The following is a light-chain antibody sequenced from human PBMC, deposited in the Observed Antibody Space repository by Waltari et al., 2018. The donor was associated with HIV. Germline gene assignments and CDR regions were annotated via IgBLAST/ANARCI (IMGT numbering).Light chain of an antibody. CDR2: DND. CDR1: SSNIGKSY. CDR3: GTWDSSLSAMV. Sequence: QSVLTQPPSVSAAPGQKVTISCSGRSSNIGKSYVSWYQQVPETAPKLPIYDNDNRPSGIPDRFSGSKSGTSATLGITGLQTGDEADYYCGTWDSSLSAMVFGGGTKLTVL. J-gene: IGLJ2*01. V-gene: IGLV1-51*01.